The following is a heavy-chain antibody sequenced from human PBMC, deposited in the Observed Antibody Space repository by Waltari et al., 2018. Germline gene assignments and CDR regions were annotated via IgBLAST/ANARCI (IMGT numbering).Heavy chain of an antibody. J-gene: IGHJ6*02. CDR3: ARATQWLVNYYGMDV. CDR2: SNSDGSST. CDR1: GFTLRRYW. V-gene: IGHV3-74*01. Sequence: EVQLVESGGGLVQPGGSLRIPCAASGFTLRRYWMHWVRQAPGKGLVWVSRSNSDGSSTSYPDSVKGRFTISRDNANNTLFLQMSRLRAEDTAVYYCARATQWLVNYYGMDVWGQGTTVIV. D-gene: IGHD6-19*01.